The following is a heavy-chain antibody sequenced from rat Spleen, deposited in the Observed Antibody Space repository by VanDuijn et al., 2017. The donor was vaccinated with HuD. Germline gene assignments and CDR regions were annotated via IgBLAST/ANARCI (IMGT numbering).Heavy chain of an antibody. V-gene: IGHV5-27*01. J-gene: IGHJ1*01. Sequence: EVQLVESGGGLVQPGRSLKLSCAASGFTFSNYYMAWVRQAPTKGLEWVAYISTGGGSTYYRDSVKGRFTISRDNAKSTLYLQMDSLRSEDTATYYCTTDYSGDWYFGFWGPGTMVTVSS. CDR2: ISTGGGST. CDR3: TTDYSGDWYFGF. CDR1: GFTFSNYY. D-gene: IGHD1-1*01.